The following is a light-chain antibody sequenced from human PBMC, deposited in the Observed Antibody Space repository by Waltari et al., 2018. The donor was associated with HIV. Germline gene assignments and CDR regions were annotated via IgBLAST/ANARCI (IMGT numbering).Light chain of an antibody. V-gene: IGLV2-8*01. CDR3: SSYSANNNFDV. CDR1: SSEVGGDTY. Sequence: QSALTQPPSASGSPGQSVTISCTGTSSEVGGDTYVSWYQQHPGKAPKLIIYEVRKRSSVVPYRFSCSKSGNTASLTVSGLQAEDEADYYCSSYSANNNFDVFGTGTKVTVL. J-gene: IGLJ1*01. CDR2: EVR.